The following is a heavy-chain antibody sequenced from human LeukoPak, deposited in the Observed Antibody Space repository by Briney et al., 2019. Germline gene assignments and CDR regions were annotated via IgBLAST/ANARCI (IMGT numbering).Heavy chain of an antibody. D-gene: IGHD2-2*01. CDR1: GYTFTRYT. CDR2: VNTDNGIT. V-gene: IGHV1-3*04. CDR3: ARDSFGTSRPSDC. Sequence: ASVKVSRKASGYTFTRYTVHWVRQAPGQRLEWMGWVNTDNGITKYSQKFQARLTMTRDTSASTAYMELSSLRSEDTAVYFCARDSFGTSRPSDCWGEGTLVTVS. J-gene: IGHJ4*02.